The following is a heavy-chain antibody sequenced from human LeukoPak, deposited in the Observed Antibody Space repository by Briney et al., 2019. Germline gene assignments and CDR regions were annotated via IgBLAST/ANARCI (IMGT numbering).Heavy chain of an antibody. CDR1: GYTFTSYG. J-gene: IGHJ4*02. D-gene: IGHD2-15*01. CDR2: ISAYNGNT. CDR3: AREMPQIGYCSGGSCYDYFDY. V-gene: IGHV1-18*01. Sequence: ASVKVSCKASGYTFTSYGISWVRQAPGQGLEWMGWISAYNGNTNYAQKLQGRVTMTTDTSTSTAYMELRSLRSDDTAAYYCAREMPQIGYCSGGSCYDYFDYWGQGTLVTVSS.